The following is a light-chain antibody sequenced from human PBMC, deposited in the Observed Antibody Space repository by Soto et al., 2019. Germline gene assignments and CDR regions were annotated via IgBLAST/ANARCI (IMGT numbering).Light chain of an antibody. CDR2: DAS. CDR1: QSVSSY. CDR3: QQRSNWPPGLT. V-gene: IGKV3-11*01. Sequence: EIVLTQSPATLSLSAGERATLSCRASQSVSSYLACYQQKPGQAPRLLIYDASNRATGIPARFSGSGSGTDFTLTISSLEPEDFAVYYCQQRSNWPPGLTFGQGTRLEIK. J-gene: IGKJ5*01.